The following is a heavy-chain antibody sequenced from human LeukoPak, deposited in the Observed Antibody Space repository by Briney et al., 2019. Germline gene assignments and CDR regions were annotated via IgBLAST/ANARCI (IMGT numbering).Heavy chain of an antibody. CDR2: IYYSGST. Sequence: PSETLSLTCTVSGGSISSGGYYWSWIRQHPGKGLEWIGYIYYSGSTYYNPSLKSRVTISVDTSKNQFSLKLSSVTAADTAVYYCARGPNYGDHQFTDYWGQGTLVTVSS. J-gene: IGHJ4*02. CDR1: GGSISSGGYY. V-gene: IGHV4-31*03. CDR3: ARGPNYGDHQFTDY. D-gene: IGHD4-17*01.